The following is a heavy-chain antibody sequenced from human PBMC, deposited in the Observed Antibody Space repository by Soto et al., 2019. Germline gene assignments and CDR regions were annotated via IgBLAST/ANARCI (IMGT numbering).Heavy chain of an antibody. CDR1: GGSISSGGYY. CDR2: IYYSGST. J-gene: IGHJ4*02. CDR3: ARDGAGQQRTPGFDY. Sequence: QVQLQESGPGLVKPSQTLSLTCTVSGGSISSGGYYWSWIRQHPGKGLEWIGYIYYSGSTYYNPSLKSRVTISVDTSKNQFSLKLSSVTAADTAVYYCARDGAGQQRTPGFDYWGQGTLVTVSS. V-gene: IGHV4-31*03. D-gene: IGHD6-13*01.